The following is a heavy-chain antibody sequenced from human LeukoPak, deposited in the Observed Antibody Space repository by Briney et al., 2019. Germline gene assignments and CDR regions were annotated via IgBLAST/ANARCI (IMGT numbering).Heavy chain of an antibody. CDR2: ISSSSSTI. CDR3: ASGREYYDILTGYIDY. CDR1: GFTFSSYS. D-gene: IGHD3-9*01. V-gene: IGHV3-48*01. J-gene: IGHJ4*02. Sequence: GGSLRLSCAASGFTFSSYSMNWVRQAPGKGLEWVSYISSSSSTIYYADSVKGRFTISRDNAKNSLYLQMNSLRAEDTAVYYCASGREYYDILTGYIDYWGQGTLVTVSS.